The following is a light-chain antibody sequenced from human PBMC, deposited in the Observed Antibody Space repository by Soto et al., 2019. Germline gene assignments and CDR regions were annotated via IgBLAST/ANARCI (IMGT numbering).Light chain of an antibody. CDR1: RSVLYSSNNKNF. Sequence: DIVMTQSQDSLAVSLGERATINCKSSRSVLYSSNNKNFLAWYQQKPGQPPKLLIYWASTRGSGVPDRSSGSGSGTDFTLTISSLQAEDVAVYYCQQYFSTPRTFGQGTKVDIK. V-gene: IGKV4-1*01. J-gene: IGKJ1*01. CDR3: QQYFSTPRT. CDR2: WAS.